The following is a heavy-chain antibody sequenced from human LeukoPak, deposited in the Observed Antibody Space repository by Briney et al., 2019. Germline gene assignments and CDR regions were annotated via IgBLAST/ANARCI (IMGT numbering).Heavy chain of an antibody. D-gene: IGHD3-10*01. CDR1: GASISSNDQY. CDR3: ATYGGVRGLSFDY. V-gene: IGHV4-31*03. J-gene: IGHJ4*02. CDR2: THHTGNT. Sequence: PPQTLSLTCTVSGASISSNDQYWSWIRQHPGKGLEWIGYTHHTGNTYYNPSLKSRLTISVDTSRNQFYLKLSSVTAADTAVYYCATYGGVRGLSFDYWGQGTLVTVSS.